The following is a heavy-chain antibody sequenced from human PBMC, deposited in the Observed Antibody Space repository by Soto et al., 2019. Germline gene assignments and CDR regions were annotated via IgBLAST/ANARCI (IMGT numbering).Heavy chain of an antibody. CDR2: ISGSGASR. D-gene: IGHD2-15*01. V-gene: IGHV3-23*01. CDR1: GFTLSSYA. J-gene: IGHJ4*02. CDR3: AKDIRQAGSCLDY. Sequence: VQLLESGGGLVQPGGSLRLSCAASGFTLSSYAMSWVRQVPGKGLEWVSTISGSGASRYYADSVEGRFTISRDNSKNTMHLQMNSLRAEDTAAYYCAKDIRQAGSCLDYWGQGILVTVSS.